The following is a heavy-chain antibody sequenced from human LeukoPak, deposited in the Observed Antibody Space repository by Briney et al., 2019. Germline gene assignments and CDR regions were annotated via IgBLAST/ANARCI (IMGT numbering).Heavy chain of an antibody. J-gene: IGHJ4*02. Sequence: SETLSLTCTVSGDSISSYYWSWIRQPPGKGLEWIGNMYYSGSTNYNPSLKSRVTISVDKSKNQFSLKLNSVTAADTAFYYCATLAGKFDYWGQGTLVTVSS. D-gene: IGHD6-19*01. CDR1: GDSISSYY. V-gene: IGHV4-59*12. CDR2: MYYSGST. CDR3: ATLAGKFDY.